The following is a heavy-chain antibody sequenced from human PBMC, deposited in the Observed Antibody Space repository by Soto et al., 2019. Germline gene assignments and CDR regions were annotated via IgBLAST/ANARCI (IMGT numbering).Heavy chain of an antibody. CDR1: GLTFSNYA. CDR3: ARDRRYSSGP. D-gene: IGHD6-19*01. J-gene: IGHJ5*02. CDR2: ISYDGSNT. V-gene: IGHV3-30-3*01. Sequence: PGGSLRLSCAASGLTFSNYAIHWVRQAPGKGLEWVAFISYDGSNTYYADSVKGRFTISRDNSKNTLWLQMNSLRAEDTAVYYCARDRRYSSGPWGQGTLVTVSS.